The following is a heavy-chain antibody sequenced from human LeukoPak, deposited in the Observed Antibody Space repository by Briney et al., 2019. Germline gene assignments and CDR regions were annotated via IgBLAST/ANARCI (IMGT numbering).Heavy chain of an antibody. D-gene: IGHD2-2*01. Sequence: ASVKVSCKASGYTFTSYYMHWVRQAPGQGLEWMGIIIPSGGSTSYAQKFQGRVTMTRDTSTSTVYMELSSLRSEDTAVYYCARDMGYCSSTSCPAYFDYWGQGTLVTVSS. CDR1: GYTFTSYY. J-gene: IGHJ4*02. CDR3: ARDMGYCSSTSCPAYFDY. CDR2: IIPSGGST. V-gene: IGHV1-46*01.